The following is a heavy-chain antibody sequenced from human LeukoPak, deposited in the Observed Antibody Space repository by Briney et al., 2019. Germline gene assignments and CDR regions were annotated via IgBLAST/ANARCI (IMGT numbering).Heavy chain of an antibody. J-gene: IGHJ3*02. CDR2: ISNSGNTI. D-gene: IGHD1-26*01. CDR1: GFTFSSYD. V-gene: IGHV3-48*03. CDR3: ARDLYSGSYYDI. Sequence: GGSLRLSCAASGFTFSSYDMTWVRQAPGKGLEWVSYISNSGNTIYYADSVKGRFTISRDNSLYLQMNSLRAEDTAVYYCARDLYSGSYYDIWGQGTMVTVSS.